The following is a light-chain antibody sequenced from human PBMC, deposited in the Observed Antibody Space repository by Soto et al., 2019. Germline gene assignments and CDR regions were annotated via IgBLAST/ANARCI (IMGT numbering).Light chain of an antibody. CDR2: GAS. Sequence: EIVLTQSPGTLSLSPGERATLSCRASQSVSSSYLAWYQQKPGQAPRLLIYGASSGATGIPDRFSGSGSGTDFTLPISRLEPEDFAVYYCQQYGSSPVTFGQGT. J-gene: IGKJ2*01. V-gene: IGKV3-20*01. CDR1: QSVSSSY. CDR3: QQYGSSPVT.